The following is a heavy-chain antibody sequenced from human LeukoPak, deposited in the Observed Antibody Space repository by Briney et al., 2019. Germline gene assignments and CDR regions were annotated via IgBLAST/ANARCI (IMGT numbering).Heavy chain of an antibody. V-gene: IGHV3-48*01. CDR2: ISSSSI. J-gene: IGHJ4*02. D-gene: IGHD5-12*01. CDR3: ARDWRYSFDY. CDR1: GFTFSSYW. Sequence: GGSLRLSCAASGFTFSSYWMSWVRQAPGRGLEWVSYISSSSIDYADSVKGRFTISRDTAKNSLYLQMNSLRADDSAVYYCARDWRYSFDYWGQGSLVTVSS.